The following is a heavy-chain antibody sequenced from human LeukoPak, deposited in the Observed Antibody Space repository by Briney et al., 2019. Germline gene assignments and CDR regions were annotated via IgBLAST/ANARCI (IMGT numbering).Heavy chain of an antibody. CDR3: AELGITMIGGV. Sequence: GGSPRLSCAASGFTFSSYGMSWVRQAPGKGLEWVSGISGSGGSTYYADSVKGRFTISRDNSKNTLYLQMNSLRAEDTAVYYCAELGITMIGGVWGKGTTVTISS. CDR1: GFTFSSYG. D-gene: IGHD3-10*02. CDR2: ISGSGGST. V-gene: IGHV3-23*01. J-gene: IGHJ6*04.